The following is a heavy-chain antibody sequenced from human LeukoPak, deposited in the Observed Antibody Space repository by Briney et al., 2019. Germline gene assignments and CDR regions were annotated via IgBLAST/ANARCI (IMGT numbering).Heavy chain of an antibody. CDR3: TREGITAAADY. CDR2: IKQDGSEK. D-gene: IGHD6-13*01. J-gene: IGHJ4*02. CDR1: GFTFSSYW. V-gene: IGHV3-7*01. Sequence: PGGSLRLSCAASGFTFSSYWMSWVRQAPGKGLESVANIKQDGSEKHYVDSVKGRFTISRDNAKNSLYLQLNSLRGEDTAVYYCTREGITAAADYWGQGTLVTVSS.